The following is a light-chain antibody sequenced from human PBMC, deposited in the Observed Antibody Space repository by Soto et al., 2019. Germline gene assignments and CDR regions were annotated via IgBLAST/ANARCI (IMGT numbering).Light chain of an antibody. V-gene: IGKV3-11*01. J-gene: IGKJ5*01. CDR3: QQRSSWPIT. Sequence: EIVLTQSPGTLSVSPGERATLSCRASQSISRNLAWYQQRPGQAPRLLINDASRRATGIPDRFSGSGSGADFTLTISSLEPEDFAVYYCQQRSSWPITFGQGTRLEI. CDR1: QSISRN. CDR2: DAS.